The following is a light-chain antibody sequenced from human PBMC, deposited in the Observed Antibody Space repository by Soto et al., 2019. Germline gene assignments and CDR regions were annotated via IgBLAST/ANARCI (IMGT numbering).Light chain of an antibody. CDR3: QQYTSYSRP. J-gene: IGKJ1*01. CDR2: DAS. V-gene: IGKV1-5*01. Sequence: DIQMTQSPSTLSASVGDRVTITCRASQSISSWLAWYQQKPGQAPKLLIYDASSLESGVPSRFSGSGSGTEFPLTISSLQPDDFAAYYCQQYTSYSRPFGQGTKVEIK. CDR1: QSISSW.